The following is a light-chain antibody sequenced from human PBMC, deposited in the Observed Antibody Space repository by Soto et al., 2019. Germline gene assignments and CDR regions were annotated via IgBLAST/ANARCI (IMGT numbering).Light chain of an antibody. CDR3: QQYGRSPPKYT. V-gene: IGKV3-20*01. CDR2: GAS. Sequence: EIVLTQSPGTLSLSPGERATLSCRASQSVSSSYLAWYQQKPGQAPRLLIYGASSRATGIPDRFSGSGSGTDFPLTLSRLEPEDFAVYYCQQYGRSPPKYTFGQGTKLEIK. J-gene: IGKJ2*01. CDR1: QSVSSSY.